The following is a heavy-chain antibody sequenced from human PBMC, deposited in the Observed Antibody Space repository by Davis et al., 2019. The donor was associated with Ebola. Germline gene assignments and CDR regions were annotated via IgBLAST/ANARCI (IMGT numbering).Heavy chain of an antibody. CDR3: TRDLKQPPPSYYYGMDV. V-gene: IGHV3-49*04. J-gene: IGHJ6*02. CDR2: IRSKGYGGKT. Sequence: GESLKISCTASGFTFGDYAMSWVRQAPGKGLEWVGFIRSKGYGGKTAYAASVKGRCTISRDDSKSIAYLQMDSLKTEDTAVYYCTRDLKQPPPSYYYGMDVWGQGTTVTVSS. D-gene: IGHD6-13*01. CDR1: GFTFGDYA.